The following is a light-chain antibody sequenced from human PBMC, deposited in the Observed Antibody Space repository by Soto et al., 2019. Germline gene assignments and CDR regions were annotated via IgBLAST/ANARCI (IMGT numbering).Light chain of an antibody. Sequence: ALTQPASVSGSPGQSITISCTGTSSDVGGYNYVSWYQQHPGKAPKLMIYDVSNRPSGVSNRFSGSKSGNTASLTISGLQAEDEADYYCSSYTSSSTQVFGTGTKFTVL. CDR2: DVS. V-gene: IGLV2-14*01. CDR3: SSYTSSSTQV. J-gene: IGLJ1*01. CDR1: SSDVGGYNY.